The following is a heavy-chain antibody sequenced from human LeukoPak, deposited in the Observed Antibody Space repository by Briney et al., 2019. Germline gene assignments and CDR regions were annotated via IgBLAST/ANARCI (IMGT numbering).Heavy chain of an antibody. Sequence: SVKVSCKASGGTFSSYAISWVRQAPGQGLEWMGGIIPIFGTANYAQKFQGRVTITADESTSTAYMELSSLRSEDTAVYYCARDGHCSSTSCPGVEYFQHWGQGTLVTVSS. CDR2: IIPIFGTA. J-gene: IGHJ1*01. D-gene: IGHD2-2*01. CDR3: ARDGHCSSTSCPGVEYFQH. V-gene: IGHV1-69*13. CDR1: GGTFSSYA.